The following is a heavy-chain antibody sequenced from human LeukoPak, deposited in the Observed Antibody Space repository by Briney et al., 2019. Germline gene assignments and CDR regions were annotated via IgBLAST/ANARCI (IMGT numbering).Heavy chain of an antibody. Sequence: GGSLRLSCAASGFTFGSPWMHWVRQAPGKGLVWVSRTNSDGSATAYADSVKGRFTISRDNAENTLYLQMNSLRAEDTAVYYCARGTAGYHSSYFDYWGQGTLVTVSS. CDR3: ARGTAGYHSSYFDY. J-gene: IGHJ4*02. CDR1: GFTFGSPW. D-gene: IGHD3-16*02. CDR2: TNSDGSAT. V-gene: IGHV3-74*01.